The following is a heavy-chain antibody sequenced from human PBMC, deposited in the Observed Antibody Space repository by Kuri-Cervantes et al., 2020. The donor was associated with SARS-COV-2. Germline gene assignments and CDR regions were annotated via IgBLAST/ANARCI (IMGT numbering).Heavy chain of an antibody. V-gene: IGHV4-34*01. D-gene: IGHD6-13*01. CDR3: ARGGGGGYSSSWYSGSYYMDV. Sequence: ESLKISCAASGFTFSSYSMNWVRQPPGKGLEWIGEINHSGSTNYNPSLKSRVTISVDTSKNQFSLKLSSVTAADTAVYYCARGGGGGYSSSWYSGSYYMDVWGKGTTVTVSS. CDR2: INHSGST. J-gene: IGHJ6*03. CDR1: GFTFSSYS.